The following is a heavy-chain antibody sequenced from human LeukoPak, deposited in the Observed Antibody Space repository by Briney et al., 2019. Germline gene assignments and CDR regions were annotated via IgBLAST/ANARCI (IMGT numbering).Heavy chain of an antibody. J-gene: IGHJ4*02. CDR1: GYTFTGYY. CDR3: ARDVEMATIGDFDY. V-gene: IGHV1-2*06. D-gene: IGHD5-24*01. CDR2: INPNSGGT. Sequence: ASVKVSCKASGYTFTGYYMHWVRQAPGRGLEWMGRINPNSGGTNYAQKFQGRVTMTRDTSISTAYMELSRLRSDDTAVYYCARDVEMATIGDFDYWGQGTLVTVSS.